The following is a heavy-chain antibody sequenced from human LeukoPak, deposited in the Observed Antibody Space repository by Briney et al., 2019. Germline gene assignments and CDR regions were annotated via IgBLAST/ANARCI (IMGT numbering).Heavy chain of an antibody. CDR3: ARAMRHYCDSSGYYNEDFQH. CDR2: INPNSGGT. Sequence: ASVKVSCKASGYTFTGYYMHWVRQAPGQGLEWMGWINPNSGGTNYAQKFQGRVTMTRDTSISTAYMELSRLRSDDTAVYYCARAMRHYCDSSGYYNEDFQHWGQGTLVTVSS. J-gene: IGHJ1*01. D-gene: IGHD3-22*01. V-gene: IGHV1-2*02. CDR1: GYTFTGYY.